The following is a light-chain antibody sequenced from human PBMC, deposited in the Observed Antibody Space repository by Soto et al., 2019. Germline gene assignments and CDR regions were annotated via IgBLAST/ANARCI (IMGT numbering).Light chain of an antibody. Sequence: DIPMTQSPSSLSASVGDRVTITCRASQGISNYLAWYQQKPGKVPKLLIYAASTLQSGVPSRFSGSGSGTDFTLTISSLQPEDVASCYCPKYNSARLTFGPGTKVDIK. CDR2: AAS. J-gene: IGKJ3*01. CDR1: QGISNY. CDR3: PKYNSARLT. V-gene: IGKV1-27*01.